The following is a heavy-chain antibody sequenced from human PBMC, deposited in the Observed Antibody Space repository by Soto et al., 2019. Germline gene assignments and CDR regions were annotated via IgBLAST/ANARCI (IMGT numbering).Heavy chain of an antibody. CDR3: AREVERFSGSSSPYYYYGMDV. Sequence: QVQLVESGGGVVQPGRSLRLSCAASGFTFSSYGMHWVRQAPGKGLEWVAVIWYDGSNKYYADSVKGRFTISRDNSKNTLYLQMNSLRAEDTAVYYCAREVERFSGSSSPYYYYGMDVWGQGTTVTVSS. V-gene: IGHV3-33*01. CDR2: IWYDGSNK. D-gene: IGHD6-6*01. CDR1: GFTFSSYG. J-gene: IGHJ6*02.